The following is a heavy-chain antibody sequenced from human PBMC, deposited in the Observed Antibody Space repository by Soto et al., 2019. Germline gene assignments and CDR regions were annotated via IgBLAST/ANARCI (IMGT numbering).Heavy chain of an antibody. Sequence: SETLSLTCAVSGYSISSGYYWGFIRQPPGKGLEWIGSIYHSGSTYYNPSLKSRVTISVDTSKNQFSLKLSSVTAADTAVYYCARLCSITSCLLSRIDPWGQGTLVTVSS. CDR3: ARLCSITSCLLSRIDP. CDR1: GYSISSGYY. D-gene: IGHD2-2*01. CDR2: IYHSGST. J-gene: IGHJ5*02. V-gene: IGHV4-38-2*01.